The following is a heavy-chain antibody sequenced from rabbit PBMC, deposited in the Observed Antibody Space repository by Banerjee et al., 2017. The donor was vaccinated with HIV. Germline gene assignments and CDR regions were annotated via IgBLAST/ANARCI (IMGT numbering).Heavy chain of an antibody. D-gene: IGHD6-1*01. CDR3: ARDVGDAGNGPDYFNL. CDR2: IGIVSGTT. J-gene: IGHJ4*01. V-gene: IGHV1S43*01. CDR1: GFSFSSSYC. Sequence: QEQLVESGGDLVKPGASLTLTCTASGFSFSSSYCMCWVPQAPGKGLEWIGCIGIVSGTTWYASWAKGRFTISKSTSLNTVTLQMTNLTGADTATYFCARDVGDAGNGPDYFNLWGPGTLVTVS.